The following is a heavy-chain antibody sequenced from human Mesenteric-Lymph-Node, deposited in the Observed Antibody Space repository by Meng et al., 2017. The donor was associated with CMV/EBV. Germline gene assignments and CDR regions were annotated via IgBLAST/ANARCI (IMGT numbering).Heavy chain of an antibody. Sequence: SETLSLTCAVYGGSFSGYYWSWIRQPPGKGLEWIGEINHSGSTNYNPSLKSRVTISVDTSKNQFSLKLSSVTAADTAVYYCARMYRMYYDSNGFDYWGRGTLVTVSS. CDR1: GGSFSGYY. V-gene: IGHV4-34*01. D-gene: IGHD3-22*01. CDR2: INHSGST. J-gene: IGHJ4*02. CDR3: ARMYRMYYDSNGFDY.